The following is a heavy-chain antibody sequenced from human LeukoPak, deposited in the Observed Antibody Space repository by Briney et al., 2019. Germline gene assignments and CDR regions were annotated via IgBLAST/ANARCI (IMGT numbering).Heavy chain of an antibody. Sequence: GGSLRLSCAASGFTFSSYAMSWVRQAPGKGLEWVSSISGSGGATNYADSVKGRFTISRDNFKNTLYLQMNSLRAEDTAVYYCAGRNSSEDYWGQGTLVTVSS. CDR1: GFTFSSYA. J-gene: IGHJ4*02. V-gene: IGHV3-23*01. D-gene: IGHD6-25*01. CDR3: AGRNSSEDY. CDR2: ISGSGGAT.